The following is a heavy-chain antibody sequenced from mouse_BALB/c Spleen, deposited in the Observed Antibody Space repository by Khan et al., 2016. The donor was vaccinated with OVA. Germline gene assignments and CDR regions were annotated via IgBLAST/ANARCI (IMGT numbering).Heavy chain of an antibody. CDR3: ARGRNYYGSWFAY. D-gene: IGHD1-1*01. Sequence: QIQLVQSGPELKKPGETVKISCKASGYTFTNYGMNWVKQAPGKALKWMGWINTYTGEPTYADDFKGRFAFSLETSASTAYLQINNLTNEDMATYFCARGRNYYGSWFAYWGQGTLVTVSA. V-gene: IGHV9-1*02. CDR2: INTYTGEP. J-gene: IGHJ3*01. CDR1: GYTFTNYG.